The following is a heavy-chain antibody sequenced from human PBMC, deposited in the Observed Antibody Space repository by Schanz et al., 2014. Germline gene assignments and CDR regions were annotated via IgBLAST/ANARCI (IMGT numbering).Heavy chain of an antibody. V-gene: IGHV3-11*01. CDR1: GFTFSDYF. CDR3: ASRGVNWGPFHD. D-gene: IGHD7-27*01. Sequence: QVQLVESGGGLVKPGGSLRLSCSASGFTFSDYFMTWIRQAPGKGLEWLSYISSSGTSTYYADSVKGRFTISRDNSKNTLYLQLNSLRADDTAVYYCASRGVNWGPFHDWGQGTLVIVSS. J-gene: IGHJ4*02. CDR2: ISSSGTST.